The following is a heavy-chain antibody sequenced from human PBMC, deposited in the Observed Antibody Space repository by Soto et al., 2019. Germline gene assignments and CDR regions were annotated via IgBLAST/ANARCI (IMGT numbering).Heavy chain of an antibody. V-gene: IGHV3-7*01. J-gene: IGHJ4*02. Sequence: PGGSLRLSCAASGFTFSGYWMSWVRQAPGKGLEWVANIKQDGSEKYYMDSVKGRFTISRDNAKNSLYLQMNSLRAEDTAVYFCATDPVAVTGSFIDSWGQGTLVTVSS. CDR2: IKQDGSEK. CDR1: GFTFSGYW. D-gene: IGHD2-21*02. CDR3: ATDPVAVTGSFIDS.